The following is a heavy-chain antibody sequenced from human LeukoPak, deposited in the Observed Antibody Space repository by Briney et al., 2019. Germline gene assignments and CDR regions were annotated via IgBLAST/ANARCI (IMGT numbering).Heavy chain of an antibody. Sequence: GGSLRLSCAASGFTFSSYSMNWVRQAPGKGLEWVSYISSSSSTIYYADSVKGRFTISRDNAKNSLYLQMNSLRAEDTAVYYCAREWGESSSWLPHYYYYYGMDVWGQGTTVTVSS. CDR2: ISSSSSTI. V-gene: IGHV3-48*04. CDR3: AREWGESSSWLPHYYYYYGMDV. D-gene: IGHD6-13*01. J-gene: IGHJ6*02. CDR1: GFTFSSYS.